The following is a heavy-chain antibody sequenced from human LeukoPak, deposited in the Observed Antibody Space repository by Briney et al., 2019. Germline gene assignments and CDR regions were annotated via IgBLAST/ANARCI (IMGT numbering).Heavy chain of an antibody. V-gene: IGHV1-69*05. CDR1: GGTFSSYA. CDR2: IIPIFGTA. Sequence: GASVKVSCKASGGTFSSYAISWVRQAPGQGLEWMGRIIPIFGTASYAQKFQGRVTITTDESTSTAYMELSSLRSEDTAVYYCATIQLWVGGPFDYWGQGTLVTVSS. J-gene: IGHJ4*02. D-gene: IGHD5-18*01. CDR3: ATIQLWVGGPFDY.